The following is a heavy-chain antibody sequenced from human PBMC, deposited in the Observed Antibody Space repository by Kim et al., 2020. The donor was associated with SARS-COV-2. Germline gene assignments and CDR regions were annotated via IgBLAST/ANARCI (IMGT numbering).Heavy chain of an antibody. Sequence: GGSLRLSCAASGFTFSSYAMHWVRQAPGKGLEWVAVISYDGSNKYYADSVKGRFTISRDNSKNTLYLQMNSLRAEDTAVYYCARSGHMIVVAYYFDYWGQGTLVTVSS. D-gene: IGHD3-22*01. CDR1: GFTFSSYA. CDR3: ARSGHMIVVAYYFDY. CDR2: ISYDGSNK. J-gene: IGHJ4*02. V-gene: IGHV3-30*04.